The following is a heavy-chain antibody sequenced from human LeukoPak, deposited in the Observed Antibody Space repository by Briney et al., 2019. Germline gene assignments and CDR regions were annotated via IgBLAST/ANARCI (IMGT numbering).Heavy chain of an antibody. CDR3: AKAPNIAVAGTPYFFDY. V-gene: IGHV3-48*01. J-gene: IGHJ4*02. CDR2: ISSSGSTI. CDR1: GFTFSRYS. Sequence: GGSLRLSCAASGFTFSRYSMSWVRQAPGKGLEWVSYISSSGSTIYYADSVKGRFTISRDNSKNTLYLQMNSLRAEDTAVYYCAKAPNIAVAGTPYFFDYWGQGTLVTVSS. D-gene: IGHD6-19*01.